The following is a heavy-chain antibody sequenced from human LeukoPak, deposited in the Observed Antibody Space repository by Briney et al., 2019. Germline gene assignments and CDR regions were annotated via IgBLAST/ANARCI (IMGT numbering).Heavy chain of an antibody. D-gene: IGHD3-22*01. CDR3: ARDGDDYYDSSGVVDY. CDR1: GYTFTIYG. J-gene: IGHJ4*02. Sequence: ASVTVSCTASGYTFTIYGISWVRQAPGQGLEWMVWISAYNGNTNYAQKLQGRGTMTTDTSTSKAYMELRSLRSDDTAVYYCARDGDDYYDSSGVVDYWGQGTLVTVSS. CDR2: ISAYNGNT. V-gene: IGHV1-18*01.